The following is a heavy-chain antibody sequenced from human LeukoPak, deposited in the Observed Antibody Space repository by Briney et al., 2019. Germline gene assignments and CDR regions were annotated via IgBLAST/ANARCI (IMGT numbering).Heavy chain of an antibody. J-gene: IGHJ4*02. CDR1: GGSTSSYY. D-gene: IGHD6-13*01. V-gene: IGHV4-59*01. CDR2: IYYSGTT. CDR3: ARGRDSSSWYYFDY. Sequence: SETLSLTCTVSGGSTSSYYWSWIRQPPGKGLEWIGYIYYSGTTNYNPSLKSRVTISVDTSKNQFSLKLSSVTAADTAVYYCARGRDSSSWYYFDYWGQGTLVTVSS.